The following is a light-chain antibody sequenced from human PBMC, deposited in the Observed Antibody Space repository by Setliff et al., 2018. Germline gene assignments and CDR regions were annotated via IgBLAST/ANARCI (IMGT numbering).Light chain of an antibody. CDR3: NAYASDTTEV. Sequence: QSALTQPASVSGSPGQSITISCSGTSSDVDSYDLVSWYQQHPGKAPKLIIYGVSDRPSGVSSRFSGSKSGNTAYLTISGLQTEDEAEYYCNAYASDTTEVFGSGTKGTVL. J-gene: IGLJ1*01. CDR2: GVS. CDR1: SSDVDSYDL. V-gene: IGLV2-14*03.